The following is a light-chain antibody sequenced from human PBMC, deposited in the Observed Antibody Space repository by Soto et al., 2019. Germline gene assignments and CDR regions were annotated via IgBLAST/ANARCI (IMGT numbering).Light chain of an antibody. V-gene: IGLV1-47*01. J-gene: IGLJ3*02. Sequence: QSVLTQSPSASGTPGRRVTISCSGSRSNIGRKFVYWYQHVPGTAPRLLIQRNNERPSGVPDRFSGSKSGTSVSLAISGLRSDDEATYYGAAWDDTLDAQVFGGGTKVTVL. CDR3: AAWDDTLDAQV. CDR2: RNN. CDR1: RSNIGRKF.